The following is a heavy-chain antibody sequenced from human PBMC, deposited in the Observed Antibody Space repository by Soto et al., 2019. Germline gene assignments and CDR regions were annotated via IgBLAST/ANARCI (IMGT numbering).Heavy chain of an antibody. Sequence: GGSLRLSCAASGFTFSTYAMSWVRQAPGKGLEWVSAISGSGGSTYYADSVKGRFTISRDNSKNTLYLQMNSLRAEDTAVYYCAKDSLQLRDGYNNFHYWGQGTLVTAPQ. D-gene: IGHD1-1*01. CDR2: ISGSGGST. V-gene: IGHV3-23*01. J-gene: IGHJ4*02. CDR3: AKDSLQLRDGYNNFHY. CDR1: GFTFSTYA.